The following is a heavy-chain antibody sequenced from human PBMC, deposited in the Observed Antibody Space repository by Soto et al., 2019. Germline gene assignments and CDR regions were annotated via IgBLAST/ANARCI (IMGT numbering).Heavy chain of an antibody. CDR3: AKDGGYDYVWGSSLFDY. CDR2: IKSKAHGGTT. D-gene: IGHD3-16*01. V-gene: IGHV3-15*02. Sequence: EVQLVESGGALVKPGGSLRLSCAASGFTFNNAWMSWVRQAPGKGLEWVGRIKSKAHGGTTDYAAPVKGRFTISRDNSKNTLYLQMNSLRAEDTAVYYCAKDGGYDYVWGSSLFDYWGQGTLVTVSS. J-gene: IGHJ4*02. CDR1: GFTFNNAW.